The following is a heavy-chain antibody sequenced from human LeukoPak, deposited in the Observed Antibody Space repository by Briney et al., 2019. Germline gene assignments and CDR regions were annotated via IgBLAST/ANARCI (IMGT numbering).Heavy chain of an antibody. CDR3: ARGAYSRYFDY. V-gene: IGHV3-53*01. J-gene: IGHJ4*02. CDR1: GFTVSSHY. CDR2: IHSGGIT. Sequence: GGSLILSCAASGFTVSSHYMSWVRQAPGQGLECVSVIHSGGITYYADSLKGRFTISRDNSKNTLYLQMNSLRAEDTAVYYCARGAYSRYFDYWGQGTLLTVSS. D-gene: IGHD6-13*01.